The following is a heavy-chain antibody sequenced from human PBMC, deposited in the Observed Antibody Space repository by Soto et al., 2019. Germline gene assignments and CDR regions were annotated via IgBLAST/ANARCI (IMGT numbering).Heavy chain of an antibody. CDR3: ARAGDSSGYYYVNGAFDI. D-gene: IGHD3-22*01. CDR2: MNPNSGNT. V-gene: IGHV1-8*01. J-gene: IGHJ3*02. Sequence: ASVKVSCKASGYTFTSYDINWVRQATGQGLELMGWMNPNSGNTGYAQKFQGRVTMTRNTSISTAYMELSSLRSEDTAVYYCARAGDSSGYYYVNGAFDIWGQGTMVTVSS. CDR1: GYTFTSYD.